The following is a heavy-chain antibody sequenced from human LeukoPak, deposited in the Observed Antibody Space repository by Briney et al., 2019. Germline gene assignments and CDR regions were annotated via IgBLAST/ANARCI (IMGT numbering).Heavy chain of an antibody. CDR2: ISGSGGST. Sequence: GGSLRLSCAASGFTFSSYAMRWVRQAPGKGLEWVSAISGSGGSTYYADSVKGRFTISRDNSKNTLYLQMNSLRAEDTAVYYCAKDPYDILTGSSGAFDIWGQGTMVTVSS. CDR3: AKDPYDILTGSSGAFDI. V-gene: IGHV3-23*01. CDR1: GFTFSSYA. D-gene: IGHD3-9*01. J-gene: IGHJ3*02.